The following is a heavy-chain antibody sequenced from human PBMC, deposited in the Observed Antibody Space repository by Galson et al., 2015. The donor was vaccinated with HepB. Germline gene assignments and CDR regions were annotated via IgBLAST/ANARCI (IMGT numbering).Heavy chain of an antibody. CDR1: GYTFTDYG. Sequence: SVKVSCKASGYTFTDYGFCWVRQAPGQGLEWVGWISAYNGRTEYAQKFQGRVTITADESTSTAYMELSSLRSEDTAVYYCARDQPPGAASLLTRNWFDPWGQGTLVTVSS. V-gene: IGHV1-18*04. D-gene: IGHD3-9*01. J-gene: IGHJ5*02. CDR3: ARDQPPGAASLLTRNWFDP. CDR2: ISAYNGRT.